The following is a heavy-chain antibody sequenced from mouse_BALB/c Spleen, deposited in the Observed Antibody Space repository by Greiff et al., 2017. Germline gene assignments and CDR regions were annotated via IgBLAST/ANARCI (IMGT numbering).Heavy chain of an antibody. CDR3: TRENLYYAMDY. V-gene: IGHV1S22*01. Sequence: LKQPGSELVRPGASVKLSCKASGYTFTSYWMHWVKQRPGQGLEWIGNIYPGSGSTNYDEKFKSKATLTVDTSSSTAYMQLSSLTSEDSAVYYCTRENLYYAMDYWGQGTSVTVSS. CDR1: GYTFTSYW. J-gene: IGHJ4*01. CDR2: IYPGSGST.